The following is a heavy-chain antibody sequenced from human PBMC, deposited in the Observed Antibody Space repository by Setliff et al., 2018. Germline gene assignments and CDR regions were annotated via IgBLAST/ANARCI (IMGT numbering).Heavy chain of an antibody. D-gene: IGHD1-26*01. V-gene: IGHV4-4*08. CDR3: ARESGARRVSYYFDY. Sequence: SETLSLTCTVSGGSISSYYWSWIRQPPGKGLEWIGYIYTSGSTNYNPSLKSRVTISVDTSKNQFSLKLSSVTAADTAVYYCARESGARRVSYYFDYWGQGTLVTVSS. J-gene: IGHJ4*02. CDR1: GGSISSYY. CDR2: IYTSGST.